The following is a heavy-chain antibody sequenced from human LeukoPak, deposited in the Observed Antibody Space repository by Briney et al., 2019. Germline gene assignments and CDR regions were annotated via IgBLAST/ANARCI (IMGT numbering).Heavy chain of an antibody. CDR3: ARDPNYGSGSYYIGLDYMDV. Sequence: SXTLSLTCTVSGGSISSYYWSWIRQPAGKGREWIGRIYTSGSTNYNPSLKSRVTMSVDTSKNQFSLKLSSVTATDTAVYYCARDPNYGSGSYYIGLDYMDVWGKGTTVTVSS. V-gene: IGHV4-4*07. CDR2: IYTSGST. D-gene: IGHD3-10*01. CDR1: GGSISSYY. J-gene: IGHJ6*03.